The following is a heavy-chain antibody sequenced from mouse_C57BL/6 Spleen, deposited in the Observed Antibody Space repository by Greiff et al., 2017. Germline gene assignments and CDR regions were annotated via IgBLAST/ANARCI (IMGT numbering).Heavy chain of an antibody. Sequence: QVHVKQPGAELVMPGASVKLSCKASGYTFTSYWMHWVKQRPGQGLEWIGEIDPSDSYTNYNQKFKGKSTLTVDKSSSTAYMQLSSLTSEDSAVYYCANYCGSRGYWYFDVWGTGTTVTVSS. CDR3: ANYCGSRGYWYFDV. V-gene: IGHV1-69*01. CDR1: GYTFTSYW. J-gene: IGHJ1*03. CDR2: IDPSDSYT. D-gene: IGHD1-1*01.